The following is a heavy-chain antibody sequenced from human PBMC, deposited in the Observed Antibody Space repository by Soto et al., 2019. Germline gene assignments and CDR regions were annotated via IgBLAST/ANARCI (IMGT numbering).Heavy chain of an antibody. CDR3: AKTTAGRGYFDP. V-gene: IGHV4-31*03. J-gene: IGHJ4*01. Sequence: QVLLQESGPGLLKPSQTLSLTCTVSGESLSGGVDYWSWIRQSSGGGLEWIGYVFHTGRTSYNPALKSRVTLSADPSKNQFSLGLTSLTAADTAVYYCAKTTAGRGYFDPWGHGSPVTVSS. CDR1: GESLSGGVDY. D-gene: IGHD4-17*01. CDR2: VFHTGRT.